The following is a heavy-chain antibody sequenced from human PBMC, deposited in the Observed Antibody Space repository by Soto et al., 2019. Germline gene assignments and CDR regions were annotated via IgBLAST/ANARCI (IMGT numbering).Heavy chain of an antibody. CDR1: GFTFSSYA. Sequence: QVQLVESGGGVVQPGRSLRLSCAASGFTFSSYAMHWVRQAPGKGLEWVAVISYDGSNKYYADSVKGQLTISRDNSKNTLYLQMNSLRAEATAVYYCARGWINKRDYYGSGSYYNGDYWGQGTLVTVSS. CDR2: ISYDGSNK. J-gene: IGHJ4*02. V-gene: IGHV3-30-3*01. D-gene: IGHD3-10*01. CDR3: ARGWINKRDYYGSGSYYNGDY.